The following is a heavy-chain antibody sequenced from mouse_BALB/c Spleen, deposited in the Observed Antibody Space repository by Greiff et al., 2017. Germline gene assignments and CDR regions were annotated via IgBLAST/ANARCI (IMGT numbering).Heavy chain of an antibody. CDR3: ARSLHYYGSDAMDY. J-gene: IGHJ4*01. CDR1: GFTFSSFG. CDR2: ISSGSSTI. V-gene: IGHV5-17*02. Sequence: EVMLVESGGGLVQPGGSRKLSCAASGFTFSSFGMHWVRQAPEKGLEWVAYISSGSSTIYYADTVKGRFTISRDNPKNTLFLQMTSLRSEDTAMYYCARSLHYYGSDAMDYWGQGTSVTVSS. D-gene: IGHD1-1*01.